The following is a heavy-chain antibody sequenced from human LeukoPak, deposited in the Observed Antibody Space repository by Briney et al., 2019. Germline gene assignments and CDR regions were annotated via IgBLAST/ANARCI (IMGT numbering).Heavy chain of an antibody. Sequence: PSETLSLTCAVYGGSFSGYYWSWIRQPPGKGLEWIGEINHSGSTNYNPSLKSRVTISVDTSKNQFSLKLSSVTAADTAVYYCARSSVMVVAATTGLGYYYGMDVWGQGTTVTVSS. CDR3: ARSSVMVVAATTGLGYYYGMDV. D-gene: IGHD2-15*01. CDR1: GGSFSGYY. CDR2: INHSGST. J-gene: IGHJ6*02. V-gene: IGHV4-34*01.